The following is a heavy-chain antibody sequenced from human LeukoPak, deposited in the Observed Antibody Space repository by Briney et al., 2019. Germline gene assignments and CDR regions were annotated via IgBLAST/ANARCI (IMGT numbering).Heavy chain of an antibody. CDR3: AKDKAPMITMVRGVTGGYFDY. Sequence: PGRSLRLSCAASGLTFDDYAMHWVRQAPGKGLEWVSGISWNSGSIGYADSVKGRFTISRDNAKNSLYLQMNSLRAEDTALYYCAKDKAPMITMVRGVTGGYFDYWGQGTLVTVSS. CDR2: ISWNSGSI. J-gene: IGHJ4*02. V-gene: IGHV3-9*01. D-gene: IGHD3-10*01. CDR1: GLTFDDYA.